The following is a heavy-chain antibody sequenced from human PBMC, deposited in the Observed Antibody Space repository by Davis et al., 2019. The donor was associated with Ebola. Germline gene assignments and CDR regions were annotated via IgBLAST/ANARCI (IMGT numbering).Heavy chain of an antibody. V-gene: IGHV3-30*02. CDR3: AKTVYAIAYYYGMDV. J-gene: IGHJ6*02. D-gene: IGHD2-8*01. CDR2: IRYDGSNK. Sequence: PGGSLRLSCAASGFTFSSYGMHWVRQAPGKGLEWLAFIRYDGSNKYYADSVKGRFTISRDNSKNTLYLQMNSLRAEDTAVYYCAKTVYAIAYYYGMDVWGQGTTVTVSS. CDR1: GFTFSSYG.